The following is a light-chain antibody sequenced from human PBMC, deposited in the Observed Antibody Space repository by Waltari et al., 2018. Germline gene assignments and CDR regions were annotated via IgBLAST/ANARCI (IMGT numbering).Light chain of an antibody. CDR1: ISNLGTNT. Sequence: QSVPTQPPSAPGSPGQRVTIPCFGSISNLGTNTLKWYQKLPGTAPKHLLYNNNERPSGVPDRFSGSKSGTSASLAITGLQSEDEANYHCAAWDDSLDGLVFGGGTKLTVL. CDR2: NNN. J-gene: IGLJ2*01. CDR3: AAWDDSLDGLV. V-gene: IGLV1-44*01.